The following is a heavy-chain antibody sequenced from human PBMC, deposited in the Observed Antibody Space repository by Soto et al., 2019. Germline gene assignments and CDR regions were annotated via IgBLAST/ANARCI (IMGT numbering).Heavy chain of an antibody. CDR2: ISCSGGST. CDR1: GFTFTIFA. D-gene: IGHD7-27*01. Sequence: GGSLRLSCAASGFTFTIFAMSWFRQSPGKGLEWVSTISCSGGSTYYADAVKGRFTISRDNSMGTLYLQMKSLRVEDTAIYYCAKEVSLGSTVDLGYWGQGTLVTVSS. CDR3: AKEVSLGSTVDLGY. J-gene: IGHJ4*02. V-gene: IGHV3-23*01.